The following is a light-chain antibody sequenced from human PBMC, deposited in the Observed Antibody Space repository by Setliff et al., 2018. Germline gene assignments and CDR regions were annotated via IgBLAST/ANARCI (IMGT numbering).Light chain of an antibody. CDR3: AVWDDNVNGPV. Sequence: QSVLAQPRSVSGSPGQSVTISCTGTSSDVGGYNYVSWYQQHPGKAPKLMISDVSKRPSGVPDRFSGSKSGTTASLTISGLQAEDEADYYCAVWDDNVNGPVFGGGTKVTVL. J-gene: IGLJ2*01. CDR2: DVS. V-gene: IGLV2-11*01. CDR1: SSDVGGYNY.